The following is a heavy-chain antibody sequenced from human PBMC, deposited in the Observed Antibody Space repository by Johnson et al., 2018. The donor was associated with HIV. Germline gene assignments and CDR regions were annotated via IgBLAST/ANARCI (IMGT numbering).Heavy chain of an antibody. J-gene: IGHJ3*02. CDR2: IKQDGSEK. V-gene: IGHV3-7*01. Sequence: EVQLVESGGGLVQPGRSLRLSCAASGFTFDDYAMHWVRQAPGKGLEWVANIKQDGSEKYYVDSVKGRFTISRDNAKNSLYLQMNRLRAEDTAVYYCAKEAIDILSGHDAFDIWGQGTMVTVSS. D-gene: IGHD3-9*01. CDR1: GFTFDDYA. CDR3: AKEAIDILSGHDAFDI.